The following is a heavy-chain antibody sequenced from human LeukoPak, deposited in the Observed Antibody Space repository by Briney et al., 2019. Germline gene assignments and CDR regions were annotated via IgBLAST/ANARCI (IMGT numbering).Heavy chain of an antibody. CDR1: GFTLRSYS. D-gene: IGHD6-6*01. CDR3: TTHGGYSSSPWTGGY. V-gene: IGHV3-15*01. Sequence: PGGSLRLSCAASGFTLRSYSMIWVRQAPGKGLEWVGRIKSKIDAETTDYVAPVKGRFTISRDDSKNTLYLQMNSLKIEDTAVYYCTTHGGYSSSPWTGGYWGQGTLVTVS. CDR2: IKSKIDAETT. J-gene: IGHJ4*02.